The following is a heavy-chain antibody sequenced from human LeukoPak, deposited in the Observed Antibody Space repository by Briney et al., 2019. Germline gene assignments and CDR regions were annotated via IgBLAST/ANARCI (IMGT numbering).Heavy chain of an antibody. CDR1: GGSISGYY. CDR3: ARGLVYSSGFYYGMDV. V-gene: IGHV4-4*07. CDR2: MYSSGST. Sequence: PSEALSLTCTVSGGSISGYYWSWVRQPAGKGLEWIGRMYSSGSTNYSPSLRSRVTMSVDTSKNQFSLKLNSVTAADTAVYYCARGLVYSSGFYYGMDVWGQGTTVTVSS. J-gene: IGHJ6*02. D-gene: IGHD6-19*01.